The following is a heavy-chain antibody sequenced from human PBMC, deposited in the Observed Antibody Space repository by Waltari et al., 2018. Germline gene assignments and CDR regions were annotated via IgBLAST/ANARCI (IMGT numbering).Heavy chain of an antibody. D-gene: IGHD7-27*01. Sequence: EVQLVESGGGLVQSGGSLRLSCAASGFTFSDYGMNWVRHAPGKGLEWIAYISSGSPTIYDADSVKGRFTIYRDNAKNSLDLQMNSLRVEDTAVYYCARRERLGFDYWGQGTLVTVSS. CDR2: ISSGSPTI. V-gene: IGHV3-48*04. CDR3: ARRERLGFDY. CDR1: GFTFSDYG. J-gene: IGHJ4*02.